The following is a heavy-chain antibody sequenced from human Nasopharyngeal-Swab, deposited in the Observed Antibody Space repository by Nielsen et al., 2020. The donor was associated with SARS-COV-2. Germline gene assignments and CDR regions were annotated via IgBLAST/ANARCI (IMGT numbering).Heavy chain of an antibody. CDR3: ARDPSGSYGDNWFDP. Sequence: GESLKISCTASGFTFSSYWMHWVRQAPGKGLVWVSRIHIDGSSTSYGDSVKGRFTISRDNAKNTLYLQMNSLRAEDTAVYYCARDPSGSYGDNWFDPWGQGTLVTVSS. J-gene: IGHJ5*02. CDR2: IHIDGSST. V-gene: IGHV3-74*01. D-gene: IGHD1-26*01. CDR1: GFTFSSYW.